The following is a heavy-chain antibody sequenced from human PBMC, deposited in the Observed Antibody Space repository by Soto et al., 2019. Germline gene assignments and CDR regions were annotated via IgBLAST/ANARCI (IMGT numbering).Heavy chain of an antibody. D-gene: IGHD4-17*01. Sequence: ASVKVSCKASGYTFTTYGISWVRQAPGQGLEWMGWISAYNGNTNYAQKLQGRVTMTTDTSTSTAYMELRSLRSDDTAVYYCARDLTTVTSFGYWGQGTLVTAPQ. CDR1: GYTFTTYG. V-gene: IGHV1-18*01. CDR3: ARDLTTVTSFGY. J-gene: IGHJ4*02. CDR2: ISAYNGNT.